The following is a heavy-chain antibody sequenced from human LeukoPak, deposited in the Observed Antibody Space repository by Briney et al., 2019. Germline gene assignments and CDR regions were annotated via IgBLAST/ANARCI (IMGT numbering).Heavy chain of an antibody. V-gene: IGHV3-23*01. CDR1: GFTFTTYA. D-gene: IGHD3-22*01. Sequence: PGGSLRLSCAASGFTFTTYATNWVRQAPGKGLEWVSSISGGAEYTYYADSVKGRFTISRDNSKNTLYLQMNSLRGEDTAVYYCAKEIYYDYGGYSQLDYWGQGTLVTVSS. CDR3: AKEIYYDYGGYSQLDY. J-gene: IGHJ4*02. CDR2: ISGGAEYT.